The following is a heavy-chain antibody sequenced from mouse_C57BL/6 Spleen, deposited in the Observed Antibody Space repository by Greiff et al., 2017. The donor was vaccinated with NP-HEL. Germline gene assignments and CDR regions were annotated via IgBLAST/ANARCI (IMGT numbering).Heavy chain of an antibody. Sequence: VQLQQSGAELVMPGASVKLSCKASGYTFTSYWMHWVKQRPGQGLEWIGEIDPSDSYTNYNQKFKGKSTLTVDKSSSTAYMQLSSLTSEDSAVYYCARSVGSNWDVFDYWGQSTTLTVSA. CDR1: GYTFTSYW. CDR3: ARSVGSNWDVFDY. D-gene: IGHD4-1*01. V-gene: IGHV1-69*01. CDR2: IDPSDSYT. J-gene: IGHJ2*01.